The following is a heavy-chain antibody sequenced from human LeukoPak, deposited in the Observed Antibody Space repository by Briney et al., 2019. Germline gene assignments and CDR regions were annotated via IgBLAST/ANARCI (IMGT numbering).Heavy chain of an antibody. CDR1: GFSLSDAW. CDR2: LKPKTDGGTT. D-gene: IGHD1-1*01. V-gene: IGHV3-15*01. Sequence: GRSLRLSCAASGFSLSDAWMSWVRQAPGKGLECVGRLKPKTDGGTTDYAEPVNDRFTVSRDDSKNTMYLQMNSLKAEDTGLYCCTQLSRGYWGQGTQVTVSS. CDR3: TQLSRGY. J-gene: IGHJ4*02.